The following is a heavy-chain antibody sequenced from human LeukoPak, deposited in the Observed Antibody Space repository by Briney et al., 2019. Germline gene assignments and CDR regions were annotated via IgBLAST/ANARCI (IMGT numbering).Heavy chain of an antibody. J-gene: IGHJ4*02. CDR3: AKSPWVGSSGYYDY. Sequence: GGSLRLSCAASGFTFSSYAMSCVRQAPGKGLEWISAISGSGGSTYYADSVKGPFTISRDNSKNTLYLQMNSLRAEDTAVYYCAKSPWVGSSGYYDYWGQGTLVTVSS. V-gene: IGHV3-23*01. D-gene: IGHD3-22*01. CDR2: ISGSGGST. CDR1: GFTFSSYA.